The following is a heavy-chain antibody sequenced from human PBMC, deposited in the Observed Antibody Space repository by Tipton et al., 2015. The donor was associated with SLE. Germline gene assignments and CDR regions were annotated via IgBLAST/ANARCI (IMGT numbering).Heavy chain of an antibody. Sequence: QLVQSGGGLVQPGGSLRLSCAASGFTFSSYAMSWVRQAPGKGLEWVSAISGSGGSTYYADSVKGRFTISRDNSKNTLYLQMNSLRAEDTAVYYCANDLPTYYYDSSYRGYFDYWGQGTLVTVSS. CDR1: GFTFSSYA. V-gene: IGHV3-23*04. D-gene: IGHD3-22*01. J-gene: IGHJ4*02. CDR3: ANDLPTYYYDSSYRGYFDY. CDR2: ISGSGGST.